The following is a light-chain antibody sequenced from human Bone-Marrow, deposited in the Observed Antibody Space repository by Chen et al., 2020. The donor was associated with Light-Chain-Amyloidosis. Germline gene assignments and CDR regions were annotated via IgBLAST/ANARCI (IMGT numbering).Light chain of an antibody. V-gene: IGLV2-23*02. CDR3: CSYAGSNTFL. CDR2: GVT. CDR1: SSDIGTYSL. Sequence: QSALTPPAPVSGSPGQSITIPCTGTSSDIGTYSLVSWYQHHPGKAPKLMIYGVTKRTSGVSDRFSGSRSGNTASLTIAGLQAEDEADYYCCSYAGSNTFLFGGGTKLTVL. J-gene: IGLJ2*01.